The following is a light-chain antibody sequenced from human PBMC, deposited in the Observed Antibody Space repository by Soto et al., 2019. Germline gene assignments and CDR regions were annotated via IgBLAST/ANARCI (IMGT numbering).Light chain of an antibody. CDR3: QQRSSWYS. CDR2: DAS. Sequence: EIVLTQSPATLSLSPGERATLSCRASQSVTKSLAWYQQKPGQAPRLLIYDASNRATGVPARFSGSGSGTDFTLTISSLQPEDFAVYYCQQRSSWYSFGQGTKLEIK. CDR1: QSVTKS. V-gene: IGKV3-11*01. J-gene: IGKJ2*03.